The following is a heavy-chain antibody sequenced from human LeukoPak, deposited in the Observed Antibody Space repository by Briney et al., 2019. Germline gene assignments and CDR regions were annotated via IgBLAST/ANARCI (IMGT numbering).Heavy chain of an antibody. CDR1: GFTFSSYA. D-gene: IGHD3-22*01. Sequence: GGSLRLSCAASGFTFSSYAMSWVRQAPGKGLEWVSAISGSGGSTYYADSVKGRFTISRDNSKNTLYLQMNSLRAEDTAVYYCAKGGAYYYDSSGPSDYWGQGTLVTVSS. CDR2: ISGSGGST. V-gene: IGHV3-23*01. J-gene: IGHJ4*02. CDR3: AKGGAYYYDSSGPSDY.